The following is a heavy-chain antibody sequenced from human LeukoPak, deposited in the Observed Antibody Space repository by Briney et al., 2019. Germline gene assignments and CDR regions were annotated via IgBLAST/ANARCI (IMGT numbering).Heavy chain of an antibody. D-gene: IGHD6-19*01. J-gene: IGHJ4*02. CDR1: GCSFTSYW. Sequence: GESLKISCKGSGCSFTSYWITWVRQMPGKGLEWMGRIDPSDSYTNYSPSFQGHVTISADKSISTAYLQWSSLKASDTAMYYCARHMYNSGGSADYWGQGTLVSVSS. CDR2: IDPSDSYT. V-gene: IGHV5-10-1*01. CDR3: ARHMYNSGGSADY.